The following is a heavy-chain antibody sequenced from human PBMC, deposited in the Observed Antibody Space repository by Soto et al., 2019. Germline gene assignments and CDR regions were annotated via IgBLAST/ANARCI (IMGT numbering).Heavy chain of an antibody. D-gene: IGHD3-10*01. CDR1: GGSVSSGSYY. CDR3: ARGDYYGSGITADY. V-gene: IGHV4-61*01. CDR2: IYYSGST. J-gene: IGHJ4*02. Sequence: PSETLSLTCTVSGGSVSSGSYYWSWIRQPPGKGLEWIGNIYYSGSTNYNPSLKSRVTISVDTSKNQFSLKLSSVTAADTAVYYCARGDYYGSGITADYWGQGTLVTVSS.